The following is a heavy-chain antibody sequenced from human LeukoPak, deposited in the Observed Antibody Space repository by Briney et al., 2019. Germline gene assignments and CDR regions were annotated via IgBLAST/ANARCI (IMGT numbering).Heavy chain of an antibody. CDR3: ALPVGATLADY. J-gene: IGHJ4*02. D-gene: IGHD1-26*01. V-gene: IGHV3-23*01. Sequence: GGSLRLSCAASGFTFSSYAMSWVRQAPGKGLERVSAISGSGGSTYYADSVKGRFTISRDNSKNTLYLQMNSLRAEDTAVYCCALPVGATLADYWGQGTLVTVSS. CDR2: ISGSGGST. CDR1: GFTFSSYA.